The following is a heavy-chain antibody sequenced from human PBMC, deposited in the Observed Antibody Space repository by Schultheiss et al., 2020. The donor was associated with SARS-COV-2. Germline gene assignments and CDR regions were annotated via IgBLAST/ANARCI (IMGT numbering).Heavy chain of an antibody. CDR3: ARQGPTVVTGPFDY. J-gene: IGHJ4*02. D-gene: IGHD4-23*01. CDR1: GGSISSGGYY. CDR2: IYYSGST. Sequence: SQTLSLTCTVSGGSISSGGYYWSWIRQHPGKGLEWIGYIYYSGSTYYNPSLKSRVTISVDTSKNQFSLKLSSVTAADTAVYYCARQGPTVVTGPFDYWGQGTLVTVSS. V-gene: IGHV4-31*03.